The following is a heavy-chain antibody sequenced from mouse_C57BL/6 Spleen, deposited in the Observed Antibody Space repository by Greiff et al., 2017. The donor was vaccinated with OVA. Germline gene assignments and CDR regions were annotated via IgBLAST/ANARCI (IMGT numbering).Heavy chain of an antibody. D-gene: IGHD1-1*01. CDR1: GFTFSDYG. CDR2: ISSGSSTI. Sequence: DVMLVESGGGLVKPGGSLKLSCAASGFTFSDYGMHWVRQAPEKGLEWVAYISSGSSTIYYADTVKGRFPISRDNAKNTLFLQMTSLRSEDTAMYYCARANYYGSSSYYFDYWGQGTTLTVSS. CDR3: ARANYYGSSSYYFDY. V-gene: IGHV5-17*01. J-gene: IGHJ2*01.